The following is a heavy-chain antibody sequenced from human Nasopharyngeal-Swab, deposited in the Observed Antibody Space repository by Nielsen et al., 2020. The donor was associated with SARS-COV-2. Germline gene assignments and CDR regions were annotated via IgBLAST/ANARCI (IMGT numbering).Heavy chain of an antibody. D-gene: IGHD3-16*01. CDR3: AKAWGSYSNYFDY. CDR1: GFTFSSYA. Sequence: GESLKLSCAASGFTFSSYAMSWVRQAPGKGLEWVSAISGSGGSTYYADSVKGRFTISRDNSKNTLYLQMNSLRAEDTAVYYCAKAWGSYSNYFDYWGQGTLVTVSS. J-gene: IGHJ4*02. V-gene: IGHV3-23*01. CDR2: ISGSGGST.